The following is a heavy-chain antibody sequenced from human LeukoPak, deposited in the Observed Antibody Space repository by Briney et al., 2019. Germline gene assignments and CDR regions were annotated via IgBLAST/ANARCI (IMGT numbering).Heavy chain of an antibody. D-gene: IGHD6-13*01. J-gene: IGHJ4*02. CDR1: GFTFSSYW. Sequence: PGGSLRLSCAAYGFTFSSYWMSWVRQAPGKGREWVANIKQDGSEKYYVDSVKGRFTISRDNAKNSLYLQMNSLSAEDTAVYYCARGLSWQKYFDYWGQGTLLTVSS. V-gene: IGHV3-7*01. CDR2: IKQDGSEK. CDR3: ARGLSWQKYFDY.